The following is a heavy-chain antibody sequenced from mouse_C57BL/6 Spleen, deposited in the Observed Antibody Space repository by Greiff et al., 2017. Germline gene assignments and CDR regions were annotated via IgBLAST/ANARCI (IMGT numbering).Heavy chain of an antibody. CDR2: IYPGSGNT. D-gene: IGHD1-1*01. Sequence: QVQLQQSGAELVRPGASVKLSCKASGYTFTDYYINWVKQRPGQGLEWIARIYPGSGNTYYNEKFKGKATLTAEKSSSTAYMQLSSLTSEDSAVYFCATYDYGSRDWYFDVWGTGTTVTVSS. CDR3: ATYDYGSRDWYFDV. V-gene: IGHV1-76*01. J-gene: IGHJ1*03. CDR1: GYTFTDYY.